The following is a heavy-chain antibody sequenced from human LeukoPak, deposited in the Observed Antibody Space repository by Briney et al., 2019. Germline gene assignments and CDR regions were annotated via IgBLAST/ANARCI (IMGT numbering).Heavy chain of an antibody. V-gene: IGHV3-48*03. J-gene: IGHJ3*02. Sequence: PGGSLRLSCAASGFTFSSYEMNWVRQAPGKGLEWVSYISSSGSTIYYADSVKGRFTISRDNAKNSLYLQMNSLRAEDTAVYYCAELPLQWELLIDAFDIWGQGTMVTVSS. D-gene: IGHD1-26*01. CDR3: AELPLQWELLIDAFDI. CDR1: GFTFSSYE. CDR2: ISSSGSTI.